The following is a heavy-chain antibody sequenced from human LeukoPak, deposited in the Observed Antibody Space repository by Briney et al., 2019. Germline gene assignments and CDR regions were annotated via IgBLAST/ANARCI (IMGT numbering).Heavy chain of an antibody. CDR3: AKDLAYYYDSSGYFDY. V-gene: IGHV3-21*04. CDR1: GFTFSSYS. Sequence: PGGSLRLSCAASGFTFSSYSMIWVRQAPGRGLEWVSSISSSSSYIFYADSVKGRFTISRDNSKNTLYLQMNSLRAEDTAVYYCAKDLAYYYDSSGYFDYWGQGTLVTVSS. D-gene: IGHD3-22*01. J-gene: IGHJ4*02. CDR2: ISSSSSYI.